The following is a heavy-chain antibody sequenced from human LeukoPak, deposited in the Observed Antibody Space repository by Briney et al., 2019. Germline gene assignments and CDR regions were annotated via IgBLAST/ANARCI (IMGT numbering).Heavy chain of an antibody. D-gene: IGHD1-7*01. CDR3: ATSPITGTTPLVDY. V-gene: IGHV1-24*01. Sequence: GASGKVSCKVSGYTLTELSMHWGRQAPGKGLEWRGGFDPEDGEAIYAQKFQGRVTMTEDTSTDTAYMQLSSLRSEDTAVYYCATSPITGTTPLVDYWGQGTLVTVSS. CDR2: FDPEDGEA. CDR1: GYTLTELS. J-gene: IGHJ4*02.